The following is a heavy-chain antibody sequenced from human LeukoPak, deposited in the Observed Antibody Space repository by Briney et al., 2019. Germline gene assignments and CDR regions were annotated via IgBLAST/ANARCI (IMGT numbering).Heavy chain of an antibody. Sequence: GGSLRLSCAVSGFTFKLYWMHWFAQPPGRGPVWVSRINDDGSDTTYADSVKGRFTISRDDAKNMLFLQMNSLRAEDTAVYYCVRGGPSTWSWGQGTLVTVSS. CDR3: VRGGPSTWS. CDR1: GFTFKLYW. D-gene: IGHD2-15*01. J-gene: IGHJ5*02. CDR2: INDDGSDT. V-gene: IGHV3-74*01.